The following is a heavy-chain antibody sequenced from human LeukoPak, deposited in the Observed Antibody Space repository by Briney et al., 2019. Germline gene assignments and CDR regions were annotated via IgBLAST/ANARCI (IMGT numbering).Heavy chain of an antibody. CDR3: AKHELLWFGAPGYMDV. CDR2: INWNGGST. V-gene: IGHV3-20*04. CDR1: GFTFDDYG. D-gene: IGHD3-10*01. J-gene: IGHJ6*03. Sequence: TGGSLRLSCAASGFTFDDYGMSWVRQAPGKGLEWVSGINWNGGSTGYADSVKGRFTISRDNAKNSLYLQMNSLRAEDTAVYYCAKHELLWFGAPGYMDVWGKGTTVTISS.